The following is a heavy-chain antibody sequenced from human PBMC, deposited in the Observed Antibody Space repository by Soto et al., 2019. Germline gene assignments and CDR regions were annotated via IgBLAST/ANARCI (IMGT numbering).Heavy chain of an antibody. CDR3: TTDLQAYCNGTTCYAGNYYYDDMDV. Sequence: GGSLRLSCAASGFSFRNAWMSWVRQAPGKGLEWVGHIKSQGDGGTRDYAAPVKGRFTISRDDSKNTLFLQMNSLKNEDTAVYFCTTDLQAYCNGTTCYAGNYYYDDMDVWGQGTTVTVSS. CDR1: GFSFRNAW. D-gene: IGHD2-2*01. V-gene: IGHV3-15*01. CDR2: IKSQGDGGTR. J-gene: IGHJ6*02.